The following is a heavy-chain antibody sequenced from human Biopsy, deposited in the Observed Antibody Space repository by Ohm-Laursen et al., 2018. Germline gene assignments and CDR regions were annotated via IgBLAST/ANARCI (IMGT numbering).Heavy chain of an antibody. Sequence: VSSVKVSCKASGNTFATYHIHWVRQAPGQGLEWMGVISPSGATTSFSQKFQGRITMTRDPSTGTVYMDLNSLGSEDTAVYYCARAGVGSDGTDSYYYGMDVWGPGTTVTVSS. V-gene: IGHV1-46*01. CDR1: GNTFATYH. D-gene: IGHD5-24*01. J-gene: IGHJ6*02. CDR3: ARAGVGSDGTDSYYYGMDV. CDR2: ISPSGATT.